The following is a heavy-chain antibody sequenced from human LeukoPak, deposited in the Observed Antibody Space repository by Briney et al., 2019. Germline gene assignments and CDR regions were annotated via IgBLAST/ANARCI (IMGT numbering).Heavy chain of an antibody. Sequence: GASVKVSCKASGGTFSSYAISWVRQAPGQGLEWMGRIIPILGIANYAQKFQGRVTITADKSTSTAYMELSSLRSEDTAVYYCARATPYNWNDEEGDHSFDYWGQGTLVTVSS. J-gene: IGHJ4*02. CDR3: ARATPYNWNDEEGDHSFDY. D-gene: IGHD1-1*01. CDR2: IIPILGIA. V-gene: IGHV1-69*04. CDR1: GGTFSSYA.